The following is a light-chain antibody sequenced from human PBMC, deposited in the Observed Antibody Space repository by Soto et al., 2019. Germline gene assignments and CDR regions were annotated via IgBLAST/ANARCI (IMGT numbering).Light chain of an antibody. J-gene: IGKJ3*01. CDR1: QSLLHSNGYNY. CDR3: MQALQSPRT. Sequence: DIVMTQSPLSLPVTPGEPASISCRSSQSLLHSNGYNYLDWYLQKPGQSLQLLIYLGSNRASGVHDRCSGSGSGTDFTLKISRVEAEDVRVYYCMQALQSPRTFGPGTKVDIK. CDR2: LGS. V-gene: IGKV2-28*01.